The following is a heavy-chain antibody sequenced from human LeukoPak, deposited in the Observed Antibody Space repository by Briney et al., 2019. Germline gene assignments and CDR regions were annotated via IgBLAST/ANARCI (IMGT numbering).Heavy chain of an antibody. Sequence: GGSLRLSCAASGFTFSSYGMHWVRQAPGKGLEWVGRIRNKANSYATAYTASVKGRFTISRDDSKNTAYLQMNSLKTEDTAVYYCTRYSSSDNWFDPWGQGTLVTVSS. J-gene: IGHJ5*02. CDR1: GFTFSSYG. V-gene: IGHV3-73*01. CDR2: IRNKANSYAT. CDR3: TRYSSSDNWFDP. D-gene: IGHD6-6*01.